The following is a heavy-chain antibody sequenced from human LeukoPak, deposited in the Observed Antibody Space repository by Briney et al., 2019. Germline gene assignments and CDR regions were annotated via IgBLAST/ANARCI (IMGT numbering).Heavy chain of an antibody. D-gene: IGHD1-1*01. Sequence: GASVKVSCKASGGTFSSYAISWVRQAPGQGLEWMGGIIPIFGTANYAQKFQGRVTITADESTSTAYMELSSLSSEDTAVYYCATGTTGTAGRYWGQGTLVTVSS. V-gene: IGHV1-69*13. CDR1: GGTFSSYA. J-gene: IGHJ4*02. CDR3: ATGTTGTAGRY. CDR2: IIPIFGTA.